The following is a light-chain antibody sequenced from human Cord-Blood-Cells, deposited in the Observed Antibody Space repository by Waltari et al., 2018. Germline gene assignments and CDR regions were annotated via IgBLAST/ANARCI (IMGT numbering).Light chain of an antibody. Sequence: EIVLTQSPATLSLSPGERATLSCRASQSVSSYLAWYQQKPGQAPRLLIYDASNRATGIPARFSGSGSGTDFTLTISSLEPEDFVVYYCQQRSNWPRGTFGPGTKVDIK. V-gene: IGKV3-11*01. CDR2: DAS. CDR1: QSVSSY. CDR3: QQRSNWPRGT. J-gene: IGKJ3*01.